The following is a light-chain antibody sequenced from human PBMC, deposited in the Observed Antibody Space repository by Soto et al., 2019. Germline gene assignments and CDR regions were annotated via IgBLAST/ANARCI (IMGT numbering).Light chain of an antibody. CDR2: DVI. CDR1: SSDVGYYNY. V-gene: IGLV2-14*03. Sequence: QSALTQPASVSGSPGQSITISCTGTSSDVGYYNYVSWYQQHPGKAPKLMIYDVINRPSGVSNRFSGSKSGNTASLTISGLQAEDEAEYYCSSYTTSATLVFGGGTKVTVL. CDR3: SSYTTSATLV. J-gene: IGLJ2*01.